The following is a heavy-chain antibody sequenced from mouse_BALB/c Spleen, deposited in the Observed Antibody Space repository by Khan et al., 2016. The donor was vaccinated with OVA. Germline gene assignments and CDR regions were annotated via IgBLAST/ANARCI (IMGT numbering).Heavy chain of an antibody. CDR3: AKNDRYDVYFDY. V-gene: IGHV1S136*01. Sequence: VQLQQPGPDLVKPGASVRMSCKASGYTFTSYVIHWLRQKPGQGLEWIGYIYPFNDDTKYNEKFKGKATLTSDKSSSTAYMELSSLTSEDSAVYYCAKNDRYDVYFDYWGQGTLSQSPQ. CDR2: IYPFNDDT. CDR1: GYTFTSYV. J-gene: IGHJ2*01. D-gene: IGHD2-14*01.